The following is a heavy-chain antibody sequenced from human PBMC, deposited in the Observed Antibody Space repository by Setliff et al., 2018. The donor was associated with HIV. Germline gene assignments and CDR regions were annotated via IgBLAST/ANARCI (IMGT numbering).Heavy chain of an antibody. V-gene: IGHV1-69*05. Sequence: SVKVSCKVSGDTFNNYGLNWVRQAPGQGLEWMGGIIPIFKSADYAQKFQGRVTITTDESTSTAYMDLSSLKSEDTAVYYCAKEAIYVGYVDYWGQGTLVTVSS. CDR3: AKEAIYVGYVDY. CDR2: IIPIFKSA. J-gene: IGHJ4*02. CDR1: GDTFNNYG. D-gene: IGHD3-16*01.